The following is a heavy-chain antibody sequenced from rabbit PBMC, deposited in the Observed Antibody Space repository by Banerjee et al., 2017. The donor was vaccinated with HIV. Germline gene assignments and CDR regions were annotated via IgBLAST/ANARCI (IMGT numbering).Heavy chain of an antibody. CDR3: VSYDDYGDRNL. Sequence: QEQLEESGGDLVKPEGSLTLTCTASGFSFSSSYWICWVRQAPGKGLEWIGCIYAGSGSTYYASWVNGRFTISSHNAQNTLYLQLNSLTAADTATYFCVSYDDYGDRNLWGPGTLVTVS. CDR2: IYAGSGST. D-gene: IGHD2-1*01. V-gene: IGHV1S45*01. CDR1: GFSFSSSYW. J-gene: IGHJ4*01.